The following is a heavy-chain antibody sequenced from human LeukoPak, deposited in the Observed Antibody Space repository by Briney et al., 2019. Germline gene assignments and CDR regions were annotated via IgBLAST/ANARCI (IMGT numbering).Heavy chain of an antibody. D-gene: IGHD6-19*01. CDR3: AKVGSGWYIGDYFDY. CDR2: ISWNSGSI. J-gene: IGHJ4*02. CDR1: GFTFDDYA. V-gene: IGHV3-9*01. Sequence: GGSLRLSCAASGFTFDDYAMHWVRQAPGKGLEWVSGISWNSGSIGYADSVKGRFTISRDNAKNSLYLQMNSPRAEDTALYYCAKVGSGWYIGDYFDYWGQGTLVTVSS.